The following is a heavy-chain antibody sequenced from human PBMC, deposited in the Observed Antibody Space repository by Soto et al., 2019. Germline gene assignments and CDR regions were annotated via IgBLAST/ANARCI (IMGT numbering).Heavy chain of an antibody. D-gene: IGHD3-22*01. J-gene: IGHJ3*02. CDR1: GGXISSGGXX. Sequence: SETLSLTCTVXGGXISSGGXXWSWIRQHPGKGLEWIGYIYYSGSTYYNPSLKSRVTISVDTSKNQFSLKLSSVTAADTAVYYCARDVDNYDSSGYDAFDIWGQGTMVTVSS. CDR3: ARDVDNYDSSGYDAFDI. CDR2: IYYSGST. V-gene: IGHV4-31*03.